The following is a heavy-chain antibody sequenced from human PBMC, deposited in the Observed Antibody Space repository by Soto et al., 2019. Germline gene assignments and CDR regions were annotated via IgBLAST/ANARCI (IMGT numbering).Heavy chain of an antibody. CDR3: AKAGSFLIAAAGYGYFDY. J-gene: IGHJ4*02. V-gene: IGHV3-23*01. Sequence: GSLRLSCAASGFTFSSYAMSWVRQAPGKGLEWVSAISGSGGSTYYADSVKGRFTISRDNSKNTLYLQMNSLRAEDTAVYYCAKAGSFLIAAAGYGYFDYWGQGTLVTVSS. CDR2: ISGSGGST. CDR1: GFTFSSYA. D-gene: IGHD6-13*01.